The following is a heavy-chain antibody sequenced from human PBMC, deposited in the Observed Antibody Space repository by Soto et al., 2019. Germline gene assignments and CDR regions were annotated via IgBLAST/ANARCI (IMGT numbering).Heavy chain of an antibody. Sequence: QLQLQESGPGLVKPSETLSLTCTVPGASITSSSYYWGWIRQPPGKGLEWIGNIYYSGSTYYNPSLKGRVTISVDTSKNQFSRKLSSVTAADTAVYYCARHVLGGENGFDPWGQGTLVTVSS. CDR3: ARHVLGGENGFDP. D-gene: IGHD3-16*01. CDR1: GASITSSSYY. V-gene: IGHV4-39*01. J-gene: IGHJ5*02. CDR2: IYYSGST.